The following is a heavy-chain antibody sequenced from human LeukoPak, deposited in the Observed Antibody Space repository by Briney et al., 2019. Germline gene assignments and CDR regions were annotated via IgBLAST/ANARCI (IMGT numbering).Heavy chain of an antibody. CDR3: ARDPGGSYSTTRGDWFDP. CDR1: GGSISSYY. Sequence: SETLSLTCTVSGGSISSYYWSWIRQPAGKGLEWIGRIYHDGKSDYNLSLKSRVTMSIDTSKNQFSLNLHSATAADTAVYYCARDPGGSYSTTRGDWFDPWGQGVLVTVSS. V-gene: IGHV4-4*07. J-gene: IGHJ5*02. CDR2: IYHDGKS. D-gene: IGHD1-1*01.